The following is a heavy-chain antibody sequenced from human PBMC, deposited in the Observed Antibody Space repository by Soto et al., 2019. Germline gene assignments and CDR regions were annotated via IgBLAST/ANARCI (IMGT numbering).Heavy chain of an antibody. V-gene: IGHV4-4*02. D-gene: IGHD6-25*01. Sequence: SETLSLTCEVSGGSISSDNWWSWVRQPPGKGLEWIGEIYNSGSTNYNTSLKSRVTISVDKSKNQFSLRLSSVTAADTAVYYCARDRSGSSGFYGMDVWGQGTTVTVS. CDR1: GGSISSDNW. J-gene: IGHJ6*02. CDR3: ARDRSGSSGFYGMDV. CDR2: IYNSGST.